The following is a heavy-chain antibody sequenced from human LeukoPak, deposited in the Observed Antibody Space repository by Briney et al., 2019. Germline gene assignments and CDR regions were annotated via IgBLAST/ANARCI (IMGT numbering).Heavy chain of an antibody. CDR3: AKGPYTNFFDS. CDR1: GGSISSYY. D-gene: IGHD4-11*01. J-gene: IGHJ4*01. V-gene: IGHV4-59*12. CDR2: IYYSGST. Sequence: KTSETLSLTCTVSGGSISSYYWSWIRQPPGKGLEWIGYIYYSGSTNYNPSPKSRVTISVDTSKNQFSLKLSSVTAADTAVYYCAKGPYTNFFDSWGHGILVIVSS.